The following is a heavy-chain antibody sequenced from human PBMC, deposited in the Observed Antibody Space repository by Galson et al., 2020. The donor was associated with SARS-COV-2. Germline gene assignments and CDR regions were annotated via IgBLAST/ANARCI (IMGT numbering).Heavy chain of an antibody. J-gene: IGHJ3*02. V-gene: IGHV6-1*01. CDR3: AGRVGGAGSRHI. CDR1: GDSVSSNTAA. CDR2: TYYRSQWST. Sequence: SQILSLTSAISGDSVSSNTAAWAWIRHSPSSGIAWLGWTYYRSQWSTDYAVSVKSRITINPDTSKNQFSLQLNTVTPEDTAIYYCAGRVGGAGSRHIWGQGTMGTVSS. D-gene: IGHD1-26*01.